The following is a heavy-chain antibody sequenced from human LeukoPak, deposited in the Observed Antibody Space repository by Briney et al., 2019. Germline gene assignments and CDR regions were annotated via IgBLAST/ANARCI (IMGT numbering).Heavy chain of an antibody. J-gene: IGHJ4*02. Sequence: SGPTLVKPTQTLTLTCCFSGFSLSTSGVGVGWIGPPQGKALEWLALIYWDDDKRYSPSPKSSLTITKDNSKNQVVLTKTNMAPVDTATYYCAPRAGCSNGVCYTFDYWGQGTLVTVSS. CDR1: GFSLSTSGVG. CDR2: IYWDDDK. V-gene: IGHV2-5*02. CDR3: APRAGCSNGVCYTFDY. D-gene: IGHD2-8*01.